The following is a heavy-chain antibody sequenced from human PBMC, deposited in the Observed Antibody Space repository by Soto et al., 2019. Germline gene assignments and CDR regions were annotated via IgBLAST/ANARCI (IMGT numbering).Heavy chain of an antibody. D-gene: IGHD2-15*01. CDR3: AIQGCSGGSCFPPYYYYGMDV. CDR1: GGTFSSYA. V-gene: IGHV1-69*12. CDR2: IFPIFGTA. J-gene: IGHJ6*02. Sequence: QVQLVQSGAEVKKPGSSVKVSCKASGGTFSSYAISWVRQAPGQGLEWMGGIFPIFGTANHAQKFQGRVTITADESTNTAYMELSSLRSEDTAVYYCAIQGCSGGSCFPPYYYYGMDVWGQGTTVIVSS.